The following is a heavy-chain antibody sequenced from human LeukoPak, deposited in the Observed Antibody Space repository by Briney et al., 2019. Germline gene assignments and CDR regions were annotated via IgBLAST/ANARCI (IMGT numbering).Heavy chain of an antibody. CDR3: AKGQHIVVVTAIPDY. CDR1: GFTFSSYA. CDR2: ISGSGGST. J-gene: IGHJ4*02. D-gene: IGHD2-21*02. Sequence: GGSLGLSCAASGFTFSSYAVSWVRQAPGKGLEWVTAISGSGGSTYYADSVKGRFTISRDNSKNTLYLQMNSLRAEDTAVYYCAKGQHIVVVTAIPDYWGQGTLVTVSS. V-gene: IGHV3-23*01.